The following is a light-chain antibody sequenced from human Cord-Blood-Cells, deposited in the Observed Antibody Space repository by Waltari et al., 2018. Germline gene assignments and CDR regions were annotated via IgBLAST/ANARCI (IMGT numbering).Light chain of an antibody. V-gene: IGLV3-1*01. J-gene: IGLJ2*01. CDR1: KLGDKY. CDR3: QAWDSSTVV. CDR2: QDS. Sequence: SYELTQPPSVSVSPGQTASITCSGDKLGDKYACWYQQKPGQSPVLVIYQDSKRPSGIPERFSGSNSGNTAILTISGTKAMDEADYYCQAWDSSTVVFGGGTKLTVL.